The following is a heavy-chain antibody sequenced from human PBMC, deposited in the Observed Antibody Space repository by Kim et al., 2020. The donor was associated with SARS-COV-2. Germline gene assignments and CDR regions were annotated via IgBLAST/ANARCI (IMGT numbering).Heavy chain of an antibody. D-gene: IGHD3-10*01. CDR3: ARTVQGVRGASFDP. J-gene: IGHJ5*02. V-gene: IGHV1-3*01. Sequence: SRKSQGRVTITRDTSASTAYMELSSLRSEDTAVYYCARTVQGVRGASFDPWGQGTLVTVSS.